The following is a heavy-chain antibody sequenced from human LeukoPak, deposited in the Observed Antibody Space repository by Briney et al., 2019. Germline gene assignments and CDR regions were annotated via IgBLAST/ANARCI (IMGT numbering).Heavy chain of an antibody. D-gene: IGHD6-13*01. V-gene: IGHV3-21*01. Sequence: GGSLRLSCAASGFTFSSYSMNWVRQAPGKGLEWVSSISSSSSYIYYADSVKGRFTNSRDNAKNSLYLQMNSLRAEDTAVYYCARDDFGGYSSSWYPYYYYYMDVWGKGTTVTVSS. CDR3: ARDDFGGYSSSWYPYYYYYMDV. CDR2: ISSSSSYI. J-gene: IGHJ6*03. CDR1: GFTFSSYS.